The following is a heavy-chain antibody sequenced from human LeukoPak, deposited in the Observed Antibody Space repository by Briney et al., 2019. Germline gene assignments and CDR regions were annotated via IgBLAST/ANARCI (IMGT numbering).Heavy chain of an antibody. CDR2: ISGSGGST. D-gene: IGHD3-3*01. J-gene: IGHJ3*02. CDR3: AKGEVLRFLEWLLPDI. Sequence: PGGSLRFSCAASGFTFSSYAMSWVRQAPGKGLEWVSAISGSGGSTYYADSVKGRFTISRDNSKNTLYLQMNSLRAEDTAVYYCAKGEVLRFLEWLLPDIWGQGTMVTVSS. V-gene: IGHV3-23*01. CDR1: GFTFSSYA.